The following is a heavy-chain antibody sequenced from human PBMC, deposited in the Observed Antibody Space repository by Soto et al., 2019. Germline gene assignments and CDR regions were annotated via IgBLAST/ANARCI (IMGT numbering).Heavy chain of an antibody. CDR3: ASDDNCSGGSCYLPGDAFDI. CDR1: GFTFSSYA. J-gene: IGHJ3*02. D-gene: IGHD2-15*01. Sequence: GGSLRLSCAASGFTFSSYAMHWVRQAPGKGLEWVAVISYDGSNKYYADSVKGRFTISRDNSKNTLYLQMNSLRAEDTAVYYCASDDNCSGGSCYLPGDAFDIWGQGTMVTVSS. CDR2: ISYDGSNK. V-gene: IGHV3-30-3*01.